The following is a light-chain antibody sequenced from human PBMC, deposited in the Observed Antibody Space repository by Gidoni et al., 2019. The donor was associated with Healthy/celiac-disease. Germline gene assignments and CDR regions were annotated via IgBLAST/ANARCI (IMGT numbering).Light chain of an antibody. J-gene: IGLJ3*02. CDR1: SSNIGAGYD. CDR3: QSYDSSLSGWV. V-gene: IGLV1-40*01. CDR2: GNS. Sequence: QSVVTQPTSVSGAPGQRVTIACTGSSSNIGAGYDVHWYQQLPGTATKLLIYGNSNRPSGVPDRFSGSKSGTSASLAITGLQAEDEADYYCQSYDSSLSGWVFGGGTKLTVL.